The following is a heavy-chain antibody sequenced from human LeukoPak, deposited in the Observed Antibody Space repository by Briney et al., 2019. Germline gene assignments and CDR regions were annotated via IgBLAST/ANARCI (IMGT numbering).Heavy chain of an antibody. CDR1: GFTFTGYY. CDR3: ATSGSYHKYYFDY. Sequence: GASVTVSCKASGFTFTGYYIHWVRQAPGQGLEWMGWINPNSGGTSYALKFRDRVTVSRDTSTSTVYMELSSLRSDDTAVYFCATSGSYHKYYFDYWGQGTLVTVSS. V-gene: IGHV1-2*02. D-gene: IGHD1-26*01. J-gene: IGHJ4*02. CDR2: INPNSGGT.